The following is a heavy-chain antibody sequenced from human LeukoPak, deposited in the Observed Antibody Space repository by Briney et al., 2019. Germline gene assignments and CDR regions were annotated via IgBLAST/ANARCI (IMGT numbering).Heavy chain of an antibody. Sequence: SETLSLTCAVSGGSFSDYYWTWIRQPPGRGLEWIGEINDGERTNYNPSLKSRVTISIDTPKNHFSLELRSVTAADTAVYYCARGYRSGNYYIQLGPRNYRFDPWGQGTLVTVSS. CDR3: ARGYRSGNYYIQLGPRNYRFDP. CDR2: INDGERT. D-gene: IGHD3-10*01. J-gene: IGHJ5*02. V-gene: IGHV4-34*01. CDR1: GGSFSDYY.